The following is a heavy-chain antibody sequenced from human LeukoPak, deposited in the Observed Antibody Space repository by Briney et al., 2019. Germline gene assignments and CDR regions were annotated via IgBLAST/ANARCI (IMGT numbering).Heavy chain of an antibody. D-gene: IGHD2-21*01. CDR2: FNPSENGT. Sequence: ASVSLSSKASGYTFTSYYMDWVRQAPGQGLEWMGTFNPSENGTSYAEKFQGRVTLTRDTSTTTVYMELSSLRSEDTAVYYCATIAFDYWGQETM. V-gene: IGHV1-46*01. J-gene: IGHJ4*02. CDR3: ATIAFDY. CDR1: GYTFTSYY.